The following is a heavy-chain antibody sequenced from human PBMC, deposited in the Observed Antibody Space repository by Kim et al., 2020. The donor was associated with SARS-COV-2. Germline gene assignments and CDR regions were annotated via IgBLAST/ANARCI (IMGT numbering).Heavy chain of an antibody. CDR1: GFTFSNYG. Sequence: GGSLRLSCVASGFTFSNYGMHWFRQAPGEGLEWVAVISYDGSDKKEADSVKGRFIVSRDNSKNTVFLQMDSLRLDDTGVYYCAKEDAVTVAGDFDLWGQGTLVTVSS. J-gene: IGHJ4*02. V-gene: IGHV3-30*18. CDR2: ISYDGSDK. D-gene: IGHD6-19*01. CDR3: AKEDAVTVAGDFDL.